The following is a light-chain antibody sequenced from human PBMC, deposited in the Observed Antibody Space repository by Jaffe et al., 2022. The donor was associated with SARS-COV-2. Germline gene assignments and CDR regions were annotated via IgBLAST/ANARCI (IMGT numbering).Light chain of an antibody. CDR3: SSYTSSDTYV. CDR1: SSDVGRYDR. CDR2: EVS. J-gene: IGLJ1*01. V-gene: IGLV2-18*02. Sequence: QSALTQPPSVSGSPGQSVTISCTGTSSDVGRYDRVSWYQQPPGTAPKLMIYEVSSRPSGVPDRFSGSKSGNTASLTISGLQAEDETDYYCSSYTSSDTYVFGTGTKVTVL.